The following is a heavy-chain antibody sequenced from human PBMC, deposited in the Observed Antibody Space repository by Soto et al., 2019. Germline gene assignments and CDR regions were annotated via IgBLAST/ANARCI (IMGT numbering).Heavy chain of an antibody. CDR1: GGSFSGYY. V-gene: IGHV4-34*01. J-gene: IGHJ5*02. Sequence: SETLSLTCAVYGGSFSGYYWSWIRQPPGKGLEWIGEINHSGSTNYNPSLKSRVTISVDTSKNQFSLKLSSVTAADTAVYYCARVKRAGIAARSQFDPGGRGTLVTVSS. D-gene: IGHD6-13*01. CDR2: INHSGST. CDR3: ARVKRAGIAARSQFDP.